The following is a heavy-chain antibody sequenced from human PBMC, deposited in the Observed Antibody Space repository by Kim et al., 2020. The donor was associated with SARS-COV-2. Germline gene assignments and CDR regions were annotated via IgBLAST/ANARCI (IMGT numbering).Heavy chain of an antibody. CDR1: GGSISSYY. J-gene: IGHJ6*02. V-gene: IGHV4-59*01. Sequence: SETLSLTCTVSGGSISSYYWSWIRQPPGKGLEWIGYIYYSGSTNYNPSLKSRVTISVDTSKNQFSLKLSSVTAADTAVYYCARGLAVAGTYYYYYGMDVWGQGTTVTVSS. CDR3: ARGLAVAGTYYYYYGMDV. CDR2: IYYSGST. D-gene: IGHD6-19*01.